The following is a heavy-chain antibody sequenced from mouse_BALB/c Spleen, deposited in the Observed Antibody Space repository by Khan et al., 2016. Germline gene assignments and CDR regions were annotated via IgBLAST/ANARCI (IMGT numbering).Heavy chain of an antibody. CDR1: GFDFSRYW. CDR2: INPDSSTI. Sequence: EVKLLESGGGLVQPGGSLKLSCAAPGFDFSRYWMSWVRQAPGKGLEWIGEINPDSSTINYTPSLKDKFIISRDNAKNTLYLQMSKVRSEDTALYYCARLYYYGSSDYWGQGTTLTVSS. V-gene: IGHV4-1*02. D-gene: IGHD1-1*01. J-gene: IGHJ2*01. CDR3: ARLYYYGSSDY.